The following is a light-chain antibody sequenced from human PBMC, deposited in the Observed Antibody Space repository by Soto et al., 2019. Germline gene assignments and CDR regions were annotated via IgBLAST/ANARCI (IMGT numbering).Light chain of an antibody. V-gene: IGKV2-28*01. CDR1: QSLLHSNGYIY. CDR2: LGS. Sequence: DIVMTQSPLSLPVTPGEPASISCRSSQSLLHSNGYIYLHWYLQKPGQSPQLLIYLGSHRASGVPHRFSGRGSGTDFSLKISRVEAEDVGVYYCIQDLQSPLTFGGLTKVEI. CDR3: IQDLQSPLT. J-gene: IGKJ4*01.